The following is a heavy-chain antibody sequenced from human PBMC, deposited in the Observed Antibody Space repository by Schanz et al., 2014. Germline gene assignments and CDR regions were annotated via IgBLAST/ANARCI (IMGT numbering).Heavy chain of an antibody. D-gene: IGHD6-13*01. CDR2: INPSGGST. Sequence: QVQLVQSGGEMKKPGASVKVSCKASGYTFTDYGLSWVRQAPGQGLEWMGMINPSGGSTTYAQKFQGRLTMTRDTSTSTVYMELSSLRSEDTAVYYCARDGVDAAAGGNYWGQGTLVTVSS. V-gene: IGHV1-46*03. CDR1: GYTFTDYG. CDR3: ARDGVDAAAGGNY. J-gene: IGHJ4*02.